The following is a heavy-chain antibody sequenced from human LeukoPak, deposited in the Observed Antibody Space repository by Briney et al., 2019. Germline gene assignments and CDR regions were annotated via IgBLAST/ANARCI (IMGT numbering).Heavy chain of an antibody. V-gene: IGHV3-9*01. J-gene: IGHJ4*02. D-gene: IGHD5-12*01. Sequence: GRSLRLSCAVSGFTFDDYAMHWVRQVPEKGLEWVSGINWNSDSIGYADSVKGRFTTSRDNAKNSLYLQMNSLRAEDTAFYYCAINGGGDSGYGNFDYWGQGTLVTVSS. CDR3: AINGGGDSGYGNFDY. CDR1: GFTFDDYA. CDR2: INWNSDSI.